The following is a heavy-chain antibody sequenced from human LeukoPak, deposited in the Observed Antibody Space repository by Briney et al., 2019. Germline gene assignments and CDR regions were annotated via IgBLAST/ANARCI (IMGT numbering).Heavy chain of an antibody. CDR2: ISGSGGST. J-gene: IGHJ4*02. D-gene: IGHD2-8*02. V-gene: IGHV3-23*01. Sequence: GGSLRLSCAGSGFTFSSYAMSWVRQAPGKGLEWVSTISGSGGSTYYADSVKGRFTISRDNFKNTLYLQMNSLRAEDTAVYYCARYDPRGPYWFHYWGQGTLVTVSS. CDR3: ARYDPRGPYWFHY. CDR1: GFTFSSYA.